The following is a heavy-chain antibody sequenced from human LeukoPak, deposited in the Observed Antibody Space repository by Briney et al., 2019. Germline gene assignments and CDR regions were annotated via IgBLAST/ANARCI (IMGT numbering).Heavy chain of an antibody. CDR3: ATGDELLCDF. V-gene: IGHV7-4-1*02. D-gene: IGHD2-2*01. Sequence: ASVKVSCTASGYTFSKYAINWVRQAPGQGLEWMGWINTNTGNPTYAQGFRGRFVFSLDTSLSTANLQISGLRSEDTAVYYCATGDELLCDFWGQGTLVTVSS. J-gene: IGHJ4*02. CDR2: INTNTGNP. CDR1: GYTFSKYA.